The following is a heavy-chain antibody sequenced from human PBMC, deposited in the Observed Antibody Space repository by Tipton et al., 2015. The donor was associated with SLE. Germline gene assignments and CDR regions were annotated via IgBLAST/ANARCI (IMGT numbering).Heavy chain of an antibody. CDR3: AGGWAMVDY. V-gene: IGHV3-33*03. CDR2: IWYDGSNK. CDR1: GFTFSSYA. J-gene: IGHJ4*02. D-gene: IGHD5-18*01. Sequence: SLRLSCAASGFTFSSYAMHWVRQAPGKGLEWVAVIWYDGSNKYYADSVKGRFTISRDNAKNSLYLQMNSLRAEDTAVYYCAGGWAMVDYWGQGTLVTVSS.